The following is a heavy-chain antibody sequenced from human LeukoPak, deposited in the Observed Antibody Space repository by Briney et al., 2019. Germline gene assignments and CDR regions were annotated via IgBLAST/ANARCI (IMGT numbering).Heavy chain of an antibody. CDR1: GFIFSDYE. CDR3: AREVAGSGKNGMDV. D-gene: IGHD6-19*01. CDR2: IGRSNTIV. V-gene: IGHV3-48*03. Sequence: GGSLTLSCAASGFIFSDYEMNWVRQAPGKGLERVSYIGRSNTIVYYADSVKGRFTVSRDNAKNSLYLQMNSLRAEDTGLYFCAREVAGSGKNGMDVWGQGTTVTVSS. J-gene: IGHJ6*02.